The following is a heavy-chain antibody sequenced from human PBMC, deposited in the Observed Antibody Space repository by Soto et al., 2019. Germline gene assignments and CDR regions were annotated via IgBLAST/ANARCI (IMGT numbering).Heavy chain of an antibody. CDR2: INPNSGAT. CDR3: ARDLVPAAISFYGMDV. J-gene: IGHJ6*02. Sequence: EASVKVSCKASGYTFTDYYIHWVRQAPGQGLEWMGWINPNSGATNYAQKFQGRATMTRDTSISTAYMELSRLRSDDTAVYYCARDLVPAAISFYGMDVWGQGTTVTVSS. CDR1: GYTFTDYY. D-gene: IGHD2-2*01. V-gene: IGHV1-2*02.